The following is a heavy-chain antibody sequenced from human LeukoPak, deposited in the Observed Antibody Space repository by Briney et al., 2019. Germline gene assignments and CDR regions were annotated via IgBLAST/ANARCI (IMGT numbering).Heavy chain of an antibody. J-gene: IGHJ6*02. CDR1: GFTFSDYY. CDR3: ARDMVTMIVVVIPYYYYGMDV. V-gene: IGHV3-11*01. D-gene: IGHD3-22*01. Sequence: GGSLRLSCAASGFTFSDYYMSWIRQAPGKGLEWVSYISSSGSTMYYADSVKGRFTISRDNAKNSLYLQMNSLRAEDTAVYYCARDMVTMIVVVIPYYYYGMDVWGQGTTVTVSS. CDR2: ISSSGSTM.